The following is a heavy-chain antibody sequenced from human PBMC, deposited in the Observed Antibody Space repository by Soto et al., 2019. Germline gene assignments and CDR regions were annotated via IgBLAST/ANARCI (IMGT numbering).Heavy chain of an antibody. D-gene: IGHD7-27*01. V-gene: IGHV3-23*01. CDR3: AKEGQLGYWYFDL. CDR1: GFTFSSNA. CDR2: ISGSAGTT. J-gene: IGHJ2*01. Sequence: VTLLESGGGLVQPGGSLRLSCAASGFTFSSNAMHWVRQAPGKGLEWVSGISGSAGTTYYADSVEGRFTISRDNSKNTLYLQLNSLRAEDTALYYCAKEGQLGYWYFDLWGRGTVVTVSS.